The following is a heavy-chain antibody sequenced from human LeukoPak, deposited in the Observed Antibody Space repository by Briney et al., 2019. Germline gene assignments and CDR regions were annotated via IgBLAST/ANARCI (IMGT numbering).Heavy chain of an antibody. V-gene: IGHV3-74*01. CDR1: GFTFSSYW. CDR2: ISSDGSST. D-gene: IGHD6-13*01. CDR3: TSHSSSWYEWYFQH. Sequence: GGSLRLSCAASGFTFSSYWMHWVRQAPGKGLVWVSRISSDGSSTSYADSVKGRFTISRDNAKNTLYLQMNSLRAEDTAVYDCTSHSSSWYEWYFQHWGQGTLITVSS. J-gene: IGHJ1*01.